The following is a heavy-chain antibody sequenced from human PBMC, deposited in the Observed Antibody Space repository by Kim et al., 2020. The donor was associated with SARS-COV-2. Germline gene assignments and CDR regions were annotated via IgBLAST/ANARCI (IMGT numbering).Heavy chain of an antibody. Sequence: SVKVSCKASGFTFTSSAVQWVRQARGQRLEWIGWIVVCSGNTNYSQKFQERVTITRDMSTSTAYMELSSLTSEDTAVYYCAARSATYYFDYWGQGTLVTVSS. J-gene: IGHJ4*02. CDR3: AARSATYYFDY. CDR2: IVVCSGNT. V-gene: IGHV1-58*01. D-gene: IGHD2-15*01. CDR1: GFTFTSSA.